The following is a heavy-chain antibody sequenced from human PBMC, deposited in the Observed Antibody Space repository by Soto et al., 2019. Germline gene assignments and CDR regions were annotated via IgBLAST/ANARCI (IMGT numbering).Heavy chain of an antibody. J-gene: IGHJ4*02. D-gene: IGHD4-17*01. CDR3: ARVAYGDDAFDY. Sequence: SETLSLTCAVSGGSISSGGYSWSWIRQPPGKGLGWIGYIYHSGSTYYNPSLKSRVTISVDRSKNQFSLKLSSVTAADTAVYYCARVAYGDDAFDYWGQGTLVTVSS. CDR2: IYHSGST. CDR1: GGSISSGGYS. V-gene: IGHV4-30-2*01.